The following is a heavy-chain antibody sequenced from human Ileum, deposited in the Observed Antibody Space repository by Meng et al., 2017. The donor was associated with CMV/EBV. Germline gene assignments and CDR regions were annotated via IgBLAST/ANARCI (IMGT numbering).Heavy chain of an antibody. Sequence: SGGSLSSSSYSWGWIRQPPGKGLEWIGSIYYSGSTYYNPSLKSRVTISVDTSKNQFSLKLSSVTAADTAVYYCARVPVAPVPPNWFDPWGQGTLVTVSS. CDR2: IYYSGST. CDR3: ARVPVAPVPPNWFDP. J-gene: IGHJ5*02. D-gene: IGHD6-19*01. V-gene: IGHV4-39*07. CDR1: GGSLSSSSYS.